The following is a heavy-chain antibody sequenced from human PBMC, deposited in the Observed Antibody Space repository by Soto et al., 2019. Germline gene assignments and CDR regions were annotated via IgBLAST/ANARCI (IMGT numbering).Heavy chain of an antibody. J-gene: IGHJ4*02. D-gene: IGHD2-21*02. Sequence: GSLRLSCAASGFTVSSNYMSWVRQAPGKGLEWVSVISSGATTYYADSVKGRFTISRDNSKNRLYLQMNSLRAEDTAVYYCASVGGDPSYFFDYWGQGTLVTVSS. CDR2: ISSGATT. CDR3: ASVGGDPSYFFDY. V-gene: IGHV3-66*01. CDR1: GFTVSSNY.